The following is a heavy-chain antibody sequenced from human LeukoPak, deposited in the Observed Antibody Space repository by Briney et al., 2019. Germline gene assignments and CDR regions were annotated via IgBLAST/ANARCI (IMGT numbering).Heavy chain of an antibody. CDR1: GLTVSSSY. V-gene: IGHV3-21*01. CDR2: ITSSSNYI. Sequence: GGSLRLSCAASGLTVSSSYMNWVRQAPGKGLEWVSSITSSSNYIYYASSVRGRFTISRDNAKNSLYLQMNSLRAEDTAVYYCARDLRLWGQGTLVTVSS. J-gene: IGHJ4*02. CDR3: ARDLRL.